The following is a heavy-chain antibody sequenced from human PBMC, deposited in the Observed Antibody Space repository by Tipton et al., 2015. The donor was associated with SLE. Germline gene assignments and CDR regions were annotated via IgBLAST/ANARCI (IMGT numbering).Heavy chain of an antibody. D-gene: IGHD5-18*01. CDR1: GGSISSSSYY. V-gene: IGHV4-39*07. CDR2: IYYSGST. CDR3: ARDLIFGYSYGYDAFDI. Sequence: TLSLTCTVSGGSISSSSYYWGWIRQPPGKGLEWIGSIYYSGSTYYNPSLKSRVTISVDTSKNQFSLKLSSLTAADTAVYYCARDLIFGYSYGYDAFDIWGQGTMVTVSS. J-gene: IGHJ3*02.